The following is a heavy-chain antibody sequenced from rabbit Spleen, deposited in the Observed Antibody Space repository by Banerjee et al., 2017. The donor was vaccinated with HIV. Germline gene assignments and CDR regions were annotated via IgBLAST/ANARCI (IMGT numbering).Heavy chain of an antibody. V-gene: IGHV1S45*01. D-gene: IGHD8-1*01. J-gene: IGHJ6*01. CDR3: WREAGASFTAYGMGL. CDR2: VYGGSCSGT. CDR1: GFTLSSNYY. Sequence: QEQLVESGGGLVQPGASLTLTCTASGFTLSSNYYMCWVRQAPGKGLEWVACVYGGSCSGTCSANWKRGKFPVSKTASTTVTLQMTRLTAADAATYFCWREAGASFTAYGMGLWGPGTLVTVS.